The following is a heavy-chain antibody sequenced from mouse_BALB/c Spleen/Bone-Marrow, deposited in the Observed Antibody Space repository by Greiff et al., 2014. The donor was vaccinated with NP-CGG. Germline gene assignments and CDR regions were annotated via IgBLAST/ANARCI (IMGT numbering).Heavy chain of an antibody. J-gene: IGHJ4*01. Sequence: QVQLKESGPGLVAPSQSLSITCTVSGFSLTNYGVHWVRQPPGKGLEWLVVIWSDGNTTYNSALKSRLSISKDNSKSQVFLKMNSLQTDDTAMHYCARNPYGNYAMDYWGQGTSVTVSS. CDR3: ARNPYGNYAMDY. CDR2: IWSDGNT. D-gene: IGHD2-10*02. CDR1: GFSLTNYG. V-gene: IGHV2-6*02.